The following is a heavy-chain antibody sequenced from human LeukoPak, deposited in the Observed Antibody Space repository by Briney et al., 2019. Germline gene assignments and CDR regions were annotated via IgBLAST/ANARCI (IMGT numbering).Heavy chain of an antibody. CDR2: IYASGSP. Sequence: SETLSLTCTVSGGSISSYYWTWIRQPAGKGLXXXGRIYASGSPNYNPSLKSRVTMSVDPSKNQFSLRLNSVTAADTAVYYCASPGYSSGWYAFDIWGQGTMVTVSS. V-gene: IGHV4-4*07. CDR3: ASPGYSSGWYAFDI. D-gene: IGHD6-19*01. CDR1: GGSISSYY. J-gene: IGHJ3*02.